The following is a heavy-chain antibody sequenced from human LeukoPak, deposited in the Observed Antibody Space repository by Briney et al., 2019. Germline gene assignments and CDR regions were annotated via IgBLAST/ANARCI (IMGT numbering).Heavy chain of an antibody. CDR3: ASGAPVGIYGSGSYFDY. V-gene: IGHV4-59*08. CDR1: GGSISSYC. Sequence: PSGTLSLTCTVSGGSISSYCWSWIRQPPGKGLEWIGYIYYSGSTNYNPSLKSRVTISVDTSKNQFSLKLSSVTAADTAVYYCASGAPVGIYGSGSYFDYWGQGTLVTVSS. CDR2: IYYSGST. D-gene: IGHD3-10*01. J-gene: IGHJ4*02.